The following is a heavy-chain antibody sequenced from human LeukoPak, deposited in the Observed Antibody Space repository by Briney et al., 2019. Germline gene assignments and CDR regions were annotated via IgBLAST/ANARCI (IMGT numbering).Heavy chain of an antibody. CDR2: INSDGSST. D-gene: IGHD6-13*01. Sequence: PGGSLRLSCAASGFTFSSYWMHWVRQAPGKGLVRVSRINSDGSSTSYADSVKGRFTISRDNAKNTLYLQMNSLRAEDTAVYYSARVLTRSSWYISSAAWFDYWGQGTLVTVSS. CDR3: ARVLTRSSWYISSAAWFDY. CDR1: GFTFSSYW. V-gene: IGHV3-74*01. J-gene: IGHJ5*01.